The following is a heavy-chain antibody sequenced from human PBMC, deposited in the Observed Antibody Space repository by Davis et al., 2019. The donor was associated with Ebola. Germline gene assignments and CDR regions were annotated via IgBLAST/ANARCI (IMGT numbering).Heavy chain of an antibody. CDR2: IYYSGST. Sequence: MPGGSLRLSCTVSGGSISSYYWSWIRQPPGKGLEWIGYIYYSGSTNYNPSLKSRVTISVDTSKNQFSLKLSSVTAADTAVYYCASGPARLVLGYYYYGMGVWGQGTTVTVSS. D-gene: IGHD6-6*01. J-gene: IGHJ6*02. CDR1: GGSISSYY. V-gene: IGHV4-59*01. CDR3: ASGPARLVLGYYYYGMGV.